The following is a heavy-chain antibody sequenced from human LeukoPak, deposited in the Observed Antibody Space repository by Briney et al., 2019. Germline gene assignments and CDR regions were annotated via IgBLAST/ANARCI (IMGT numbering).Heavy chain of an antibody. CDR3: ARDSSRTFDY. J-gene: IGHJ4*02. Sequence: SETLSLTCTVSGGSISGYYWSWIRQPAGEGLECIGRIYTSGSTNYNPSLKSRVTMSVDTSKNQFSLNLSSVTAADTAVYYCARDSSRTFDYWGQGTLVTVSS. V-gene: IGHV4-4*07. CDR2: IYTSGST. CDR1: GGSISGYY.